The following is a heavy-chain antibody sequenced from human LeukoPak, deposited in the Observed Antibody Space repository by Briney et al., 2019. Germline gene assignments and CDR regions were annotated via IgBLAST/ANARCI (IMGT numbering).Heavy chain of an antibody. J-gene: IGHJ1*01. Sequence: PGGSLRLSCAASGFTFGSYGMHWVRQAPGKGLEWVAFIRYDGSNKYYADSVKGRFTISRDNSKNTLYLQMNSLRAEDTAVYYCAKDRSSGYHEYFQHWGQGTLVTVSP. CDR3: AKDRSSGYHEYFQH. V-gene: IGHV3-30*02. D-gene: IGHD3-22*01. CDR1: GFTFGSYG. CDR2: IRYDGSNK.